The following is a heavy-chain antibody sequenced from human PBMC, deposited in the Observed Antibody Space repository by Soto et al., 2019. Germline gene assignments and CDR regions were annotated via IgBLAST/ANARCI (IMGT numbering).Heavy chain of an antibody. V-gene: IGHV3-33*01. Sequence: QVQLVESGGGVVQPGRSLRLSCAASGFTFSSYGMHWVRQAPGKGLEWVALIWYDGSNKYYADSVKGRFTISRDNSKNTLYLQMNSLRAEDTAVYYCARRFLECCFDYWGHGTLVTVSS. CDR1: GFTFSSYG. CDR2: IWYDGSNK. CDR3: ARRFLECCFDY. J-gene: IGHJ4*01. D-gene: IGHD3-3*01.